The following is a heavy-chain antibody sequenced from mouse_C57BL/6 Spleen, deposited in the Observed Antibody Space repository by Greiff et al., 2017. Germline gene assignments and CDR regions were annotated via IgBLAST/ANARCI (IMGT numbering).Heavy chain of an antibody. CDR1: GYTFTDYN. V-gene: IGHV1-22*01. CDR2: INPNNGGT. CDR3: ARELRLPYYFDY. Sequence: EVQGVESGPELVKPGASVKMSCKASGYTFTDYNMHWVKQSHGKSLEWIGYINPNNGGTSYNQKFKGKATLTVNKSSSTAYMELRSLTSEDSAVYYCARELRLPYYFDYWGQGTTLTVSS. D-gene: IGHD3-2*02. J-gene: IGHJ2*01.